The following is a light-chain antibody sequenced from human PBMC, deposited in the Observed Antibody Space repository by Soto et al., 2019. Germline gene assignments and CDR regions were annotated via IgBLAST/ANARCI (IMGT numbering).Light chain of an antibody. V-gene: IGLV1-47*01. CDR2: RNN. Sequence: QPVLTQPPSASGTPGQRVTISCSGSSSNIGSNYVYWYQQLPGTAPKLLIYRNNQRPSGVPDRFSGSKSGTSASLAISGLRSEYEADYYCAAWDDSLSGRVVFGGGTKLTVL. J-gene: IGLJ2*01. CDR1: SSNIGSNY. CDR3: AAWDDSLSGRVV.